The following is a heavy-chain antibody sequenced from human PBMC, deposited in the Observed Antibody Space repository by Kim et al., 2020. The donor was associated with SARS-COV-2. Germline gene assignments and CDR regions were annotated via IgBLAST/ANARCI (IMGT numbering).Heavy chain of an antibody. D-gene: IGHD3-3*01. J-gene: IGHJ4*02. V-gene: IGHV4-34*01. CDR3: ARGDADDFWSGYPPFDF. Sequence: LKTRVTTSVDTSKNQFSLTLTSVTAADTAVYYCARGDADDFWSGYPPFDFWGQGTLVTVSS.